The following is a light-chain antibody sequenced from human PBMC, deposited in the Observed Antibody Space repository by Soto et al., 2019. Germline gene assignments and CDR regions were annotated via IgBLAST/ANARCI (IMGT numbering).Light chain of an antibody. CDR3: QQRAISLT. Sequence: IVLTQSPATLSLSPGERATLSCRASQSVGSYLAWYQQKPGQAPRLLIYDASTRASGIPARFSGSVSATDFTLTISSLELEDFAVYFCQQRAISLTFGGGTKVELK. CDR1: QSVGSY. CDR2: DAS. J-gene: IGKJ4*02. V-gene: IGKV3-11*01.